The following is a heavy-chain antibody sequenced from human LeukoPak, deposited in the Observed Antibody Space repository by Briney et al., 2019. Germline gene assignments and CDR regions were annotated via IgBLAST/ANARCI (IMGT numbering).Heavy chain of an antibody. CDR1: GGSISSYY. CDR3: ARERTGYLDL. D-gene: IGHD1-14*01. J-gene: IGHJ2*01. CDR2: IYYSGST. V-gene: IGHV4-59*01. Sequence: SETLSLTCTVSGGSISSYYWSWIRQPPGKGLEWIGYIYYSGSTNYNPSLKSRVTISVDTSKNQFSLKLSSVTAADTAVYYCARERTGYLDLWGRGPLVTVSS.